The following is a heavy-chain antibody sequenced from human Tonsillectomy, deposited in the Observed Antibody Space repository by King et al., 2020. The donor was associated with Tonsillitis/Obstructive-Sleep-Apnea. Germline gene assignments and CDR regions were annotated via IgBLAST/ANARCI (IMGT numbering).Heavy chain of an antibody. CDR1: GGSISSSSYY. Sequence: LQLQESGPGLVKPSETLSLTCTVSGGSISSSSYYWGWIRQPPGKGLEWIGSFYYSGTTYYNPSLKSRVTISVDTSKNQFSLKLSSVTAADTAVYYCARRLDSGTRYYYYMDVWGKGTTVTVSS. CDR2: FYYSGTT. V-gene: IGHV4-39*01. J-gene: IGHJ6*03. CDR3: ARRLDSGTRYYYYMDV. D-gene: IGHD1-14*01.